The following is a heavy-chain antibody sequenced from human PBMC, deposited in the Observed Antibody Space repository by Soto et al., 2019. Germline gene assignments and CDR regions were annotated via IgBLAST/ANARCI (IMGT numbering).Heavy chain of an antibody. CDR3: ARGRLIRYVVVPAAWVGWFDP. Sequence: QVQLVQSGAEVKKPGDSVKVSCKASGYTFTSYAMHWVRQAPGQRLEWMGWINAGNGNTKYSQKFQGRVTITRDTSASTAYMELSSLRSEHTAVYYCARGRLIRYVVVPAAWVGWFDPWGQGTLVTVSS. V-gene: IGHV1-3*01. CDR1: GYTFTSYA. CDR2: INAGNGNT. J-gene: IGHJ5*02. D-gene: IGHD2-2*01.